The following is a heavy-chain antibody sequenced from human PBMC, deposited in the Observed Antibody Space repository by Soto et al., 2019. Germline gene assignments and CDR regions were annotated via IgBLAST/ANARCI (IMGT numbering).Heavy chain of an antibody. CDR2: ISGSGGST. J-gene: IGHJ4*02. V-gene: IGHV3-23*01. D-gene: IGHD4-17*01. CDR1: GFTFSSYA. CDR3: ANSIGHGDYVFDY. Sequence: GGSLRLSCAASGFTFSSYAMSWVRQAPGKGLEWVSAISGSGGSTYYADSVKGRFTISRDNSKNTLYLQMNSLRAEDTAVYYCANSIGHGDYVFDYWGQGTLVTVSS.